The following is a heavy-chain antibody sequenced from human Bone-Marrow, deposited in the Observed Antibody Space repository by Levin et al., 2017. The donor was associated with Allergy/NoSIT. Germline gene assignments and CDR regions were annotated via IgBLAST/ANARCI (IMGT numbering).Heavy chain of an antibody. V-gene: IGHV6-1*01. Sequence: SQTLSLTCAISGDSVSSNSAAWNWIRQSPSRGLEWLGRTYYRSKWYNDYAVSVKSRITINPDTSKNQFSLQLNSVTPEDTAVYYCARELYSSSSGLLGTTFDYWGQGTLVTVSS. CDR2: TYYRSKWYN. CDR1: GDSVSSNSAA. D-gene: IGHD6-6*01. CDR3: ARELYSSSSGLLGTTFDY. J-gene: IGHJ4*02.